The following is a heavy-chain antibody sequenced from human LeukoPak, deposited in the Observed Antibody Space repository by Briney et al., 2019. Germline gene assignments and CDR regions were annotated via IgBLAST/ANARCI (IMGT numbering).Heavy chain of an antibody. J-gene: IGHJ5*02. V-gene: IGHV1-8*01. Sequence: ASVKVSCKASGYTFTSYDINWVRQATGQGLEWMGWTNPNSGNTGYAQKFQGRVTMTRNTSISTAYMELSSLRSEDTAVYYCARYITMVRGVIEKSPYNWFDPWGQGTLVTVSS. D-gene: IGHD3-10*01. CDR3: ARYITMVRGVIEKSPYNWFDP. CDR2: TNPNSGNT. CDR1: GYTFTSYD.